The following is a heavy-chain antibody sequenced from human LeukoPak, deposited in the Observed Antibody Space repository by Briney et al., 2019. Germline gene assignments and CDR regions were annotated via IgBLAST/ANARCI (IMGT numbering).Heavy chain of an antibody. V-gene: IGHV3-21*01. CDR3: ASSPYDSSGYLIY. CDR2: ISSSSSYI. D-gene: IGHD3-22*01. CDR1: GFTFSRYS. J-gene: IGHJ4*02. Sequence: PGGSLRLSCAASGFTFSRYSMNWVRQAPGKGLEWVSSISSSSSYIYYADSVKGRFTISRDNAKNSLYLQMNSLRAADTAVYYCASSPYDSSGYLIYWGQGTLVTVSS.